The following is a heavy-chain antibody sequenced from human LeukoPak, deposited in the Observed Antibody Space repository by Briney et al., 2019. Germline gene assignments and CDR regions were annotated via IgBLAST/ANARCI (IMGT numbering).Heavy chain of an antibody. V-gene: IGHV3-9*01. CDR1: GFTFDDYA. Sequence: GGSLRLSCAASGFTFDDYAMHWVRQAPGKGLEWVSGISWNSGSIGYADSVKGRFTISRDNAKNSLYLQMNSLRAEDTALYYCAREYYYDSSGYSHWFDPWGQGTLVTVSS. J-gene: IGHJ5*02. D-gene: IGHD3-22*01. CDR2: ISWNSGSI. CDR3: AREYYYDSSGYSHWFDP.